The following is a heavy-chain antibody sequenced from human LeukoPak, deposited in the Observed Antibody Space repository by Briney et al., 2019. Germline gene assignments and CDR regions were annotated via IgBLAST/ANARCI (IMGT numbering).Heavy chain of an antibody. CDR1: GGSISSHY. Sequence: SETLSLTCTVSGGSISSHYWSWIRQPPGKGQEWIGYIYYSGSTNYNPSLKSRVTISVDTSKNQFSLKLSSVTAADTAVYYCAKSSSRGFFDYWGQGTLVTVSS. CDR3: AKSSSRGFFDY. J-gene: IGHJ4*02. D-gene: IGHD6-13*01. V-gene: IGHV4-59*11. CDR2: IYYSGST.